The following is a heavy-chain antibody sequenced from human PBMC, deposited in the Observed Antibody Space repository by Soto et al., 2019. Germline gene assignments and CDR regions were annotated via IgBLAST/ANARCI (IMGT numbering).Heavy chain of an antibody. V-gene: IGHV3-7*04. CDR3: ARFYYDSSGYLPSPYYYYYGMDV. CDR1: GFTFSSYW. J-gene: IGHJ6*02. Sequence: GGSLRLSCAASGFTFSSYWMSWVRQAPGKGLEWVANIKQDGSEKYYVDSVKGRFTISRDNAKNSLCLQMNSLRAEDTAVYYCARFYYDSSGYLPSPYYYYYGMDVWGQGT. D-gene: IGHD3-22*01. CDR2: IKQDGSEK.